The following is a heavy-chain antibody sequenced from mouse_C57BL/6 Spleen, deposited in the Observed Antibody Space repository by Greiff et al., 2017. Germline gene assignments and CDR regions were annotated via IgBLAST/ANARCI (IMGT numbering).Heavy chain of an antibody. Sequence: QVQLHQSGAELVKPGASVKISCKASGYAFSSYWMNWVKQRPGKGLEWIGQIYPGDGDTNYNGKFKGKATLTADKSSSTAYMQLSSLTSEDSAVYFCARSRGSSYAMDYWGQGTSVTVSS. CDR2: IYPGDGDT. J-gene: IGHJ4*01. CDR1: GYAFSSYW. V-gene: IGHV1-80*01. CDR3: ARSRGSSYAMDY. D-gene: IGHD1-1*01.